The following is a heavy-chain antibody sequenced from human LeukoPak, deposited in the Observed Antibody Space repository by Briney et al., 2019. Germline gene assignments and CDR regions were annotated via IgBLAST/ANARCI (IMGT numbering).Heavy chain of an antibody. J-gene: IGHJ5*02. CDR3: ARGRGKYCYGSFRPPRPAWFDP. V-gene: IGHV4-34*01. CDR1: VGSFSGYY. CDR2: IHHSGRT. D-gene: IGHD5-18*01. Sequence: SETLSLTCAVYVGSFSGYYWIWIRQPAGQGVEWIGEIHHSGRTNYNPSLKSRVTISVDTSKNQVSLKLSSVTAADTAVYYCARGRGKYCYGSFRPPRPAWFDPWGQGALVTVSS.